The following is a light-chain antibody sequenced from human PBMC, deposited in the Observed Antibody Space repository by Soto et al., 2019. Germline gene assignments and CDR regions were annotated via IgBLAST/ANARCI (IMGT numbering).Light chain of an antibody. J-gene: IGKJ5*01. CDR1: QSSSSD. Sequence: IQMTQSPXSLSASVGDRVTITRRASQSSSSDLNCYQQTPGKAPKLLIYAASSLQSGVPLRFSGSGSGTDFTLTISSRQPADVATYYCQQANRFPITFGQGTRLEI. CDR2: AAS. V-gene: IGKV1-39*01. CDR3: QQANRFPIT.